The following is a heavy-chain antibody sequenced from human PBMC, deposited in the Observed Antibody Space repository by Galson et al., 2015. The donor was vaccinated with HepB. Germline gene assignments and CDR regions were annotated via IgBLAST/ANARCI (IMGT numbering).Heavy chain of an antibody. V-gene: IGHV3-74*01. J-gene: IGHJ3*02. D-gene: IGHD2-15*01. CDR1: GFTFSSYW. CDR2: INSDGSST. Sequence: SLRLSCAASGFTFSSYWMHWVRQAPGKGLVWVSRINSDGSSTSYADSVKGRFTISRDNAKNTLYLQMNSLRAEDTAVYYCASTCGSCYGALDAFDIWGQGTMVTVSS. CDR3: ASTCGSCYGALDAFDI.